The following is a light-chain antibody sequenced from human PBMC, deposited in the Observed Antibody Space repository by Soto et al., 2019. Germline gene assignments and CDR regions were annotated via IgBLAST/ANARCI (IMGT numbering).Light chain of an antibody. CDR2: DAS. J-gene: IGKJ4*01. CDR3: LQRRNWFFS. V-gene: IGKV3-11*01. Sequence: EIVLTQSPVTLSVSPGDTATLSCRASQSVSTFLAWYQQRPGQAPRLLIYDASNRATGVSARFSGSGSGTDFTLTISSLEPGDSAVYLCLQRRNWFFSFGGGTKVEIK. CDR1: QSVSTF.